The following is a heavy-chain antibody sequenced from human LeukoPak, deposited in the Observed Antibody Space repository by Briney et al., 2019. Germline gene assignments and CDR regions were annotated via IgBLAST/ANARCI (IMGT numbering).Heavy chain of an antibody. CDR1: GGSFSGYY. J-gene: IGHJ6*04. Sequence: SETLSLTCAVYGGSFSGYYWGWIRQPPGKGLEWIGEINHSGSTNYNPSLKSRVTISVDTSKNQFSLKLSSVTAADTAVYYCARESVTTPGPYYGMDVWGKGTTVTVSS. D-gene: IGHD4-17*01. CDR2: INHSGST. V-gene: IGHV4-34*01. CDR3: ARESVTTPGPYYGMDV.